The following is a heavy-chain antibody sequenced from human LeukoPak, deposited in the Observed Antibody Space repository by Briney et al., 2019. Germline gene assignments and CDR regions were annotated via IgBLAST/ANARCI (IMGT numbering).Heavy chain of an antibody. D-gene: IGHD2-2*01. CDR2: ITGNGRDT. CDR3: AKGTRTCCTGATCYDFDY. J-gene: IGHJ4*02. Sequence: GGSLRLSCAASGFTFSSYGMNWVRQAPGKRLEWVSSITGNGRDTFYADSVKGRIAISRDSSKNTVYLQMNSLRPEDTALYYCAKGTRTCCTGATCYDFDYWGQGTLVTVSS. V-gene: IGHV3-23*01. CDR1: GFTFSSYG.